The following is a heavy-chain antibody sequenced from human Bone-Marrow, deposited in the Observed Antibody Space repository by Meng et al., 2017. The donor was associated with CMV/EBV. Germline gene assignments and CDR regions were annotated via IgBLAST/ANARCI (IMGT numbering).Heavy chain of an antibody. J-gene: IGHJ5*02. CDR3: ATQWFDP. CDR2: ISYDGSNK. Sequence: GGSLRLSCAASGFTFSSYAMHWVRQAPGKGLEWVAVISYDGSNKYYADSVKGRFTISRDNSKNTLYLQMNSLRAEDTAVYYRATQWFDPWGQGTLVTVSS. CDR1: GFTFSSYA. V-gene: IGHV3-30-3*01.